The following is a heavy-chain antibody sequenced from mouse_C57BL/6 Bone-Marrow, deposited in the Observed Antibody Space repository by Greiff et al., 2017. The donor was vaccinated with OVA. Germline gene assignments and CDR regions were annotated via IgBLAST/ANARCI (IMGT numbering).Heavy chain of an antibody. Sequence: QVQLQQPGAELVMPGASVKLSCKASGYTFTSYWMHWVKQRPGQGLEWIGEIDPSDSYTNYNQKFKGKSTLTVDKSYSTAYMQLSSLTSEDSAVYYCAIYSSGFWFAYWGQGTLVTVSA. V-gene: IGHV1-69*01. J-gene: IGHJ3*01. CDR1: GYTFTSYW. CDR2: IDPSDSYT. CDR3: AIYSSGFWFAY. D-gene: IGHD3-2*02.